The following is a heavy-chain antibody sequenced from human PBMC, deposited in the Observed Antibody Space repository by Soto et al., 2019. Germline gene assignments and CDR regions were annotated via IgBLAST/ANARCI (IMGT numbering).Heavy chain of an antibody. Sequence: SXKVSFKASGYTXSSYAMDWVRQAPGQSLEWMGWINAGNGNTKYSQKFQGRVTITRYTYASTAYIELRSLRSEDTAVYYCARSRLIVVVPAARGYYYYGMDVWGQGTTGTVSS. CDR3: ARSRLIVVVPAARGYYYYGMDV. CDR2: INAGNGNT. V-gene: IGHV1-3*01. J-gene: IGHJ6*02. D-gene: IGHD2-2*01. CDR1: GYTXSSYA.